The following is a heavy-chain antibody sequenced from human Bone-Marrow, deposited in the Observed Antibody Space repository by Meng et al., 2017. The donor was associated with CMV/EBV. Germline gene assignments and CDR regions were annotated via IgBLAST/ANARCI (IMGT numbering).Heavy chain of an antibody. CDR2: IIPIFGTA. D-gene: IGHD1-26*01. J-gene: IGHJ6*02. CDR3: ASRLEVLWGDYYYYGMDV. CDR1: GGTFSSYA. V-gene: IGHV1-69*05. Sequence: SVKVSCKASGGTFSSYAISWVRQAPGQGLEWMGGIIPIFGTANYAQKFQGRVTITTDKSTSTAYMELSSLRSEDTAVYYCASRLEVLWGDYYYYGMDVWGQGTTVTVSS.